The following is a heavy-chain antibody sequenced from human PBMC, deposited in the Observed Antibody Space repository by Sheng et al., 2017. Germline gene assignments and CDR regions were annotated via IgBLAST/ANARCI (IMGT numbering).Heavy chain of an antibody. Sequence: QVQLVESGGGVVQPGRSLRLSCAASGFTFSSYAMHWVRQAPGKGLEWVAVISYDGSNKYYADSVKGRFTISRDNSKNTLYLQMNSLRAEDTAVYYCARDLNVAVVPAAPLDCWGQGTLVTVSS. V-gene: IGHV3-30*04. CDR2: ISYDGSNK. CDR1: GFTFSSYA. J-gene: IGHJ4*02. D-gene: IGHD2-2*01. CDR3: ARDLNVAVVPAAPLDC.